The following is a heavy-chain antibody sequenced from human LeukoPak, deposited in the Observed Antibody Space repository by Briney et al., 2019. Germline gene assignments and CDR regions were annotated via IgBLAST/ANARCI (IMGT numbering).Heavy chain of an antibody. Sequence: SVKVSCKASGDTFIPYTFSWVRQAPGQGLEWIGRIIPSLDVANYAQKFQGRVTLSVDRDTATTYMEVTSLRSEDTAIYYCARDDSIAAAGTGWFDPWGQGTLVTVSS. D-gene: IGHD6-13*01. CDR2: IIPSLDVA. CDR3: ARDDSIAAAGTGWFDP. J-gene: IGHJ5*02. CDR1: GDTFIPYT. V-gene: IGHV1-69*02.